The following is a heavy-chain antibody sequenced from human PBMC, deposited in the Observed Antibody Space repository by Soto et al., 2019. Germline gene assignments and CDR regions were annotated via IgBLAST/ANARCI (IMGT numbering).Heavy chain of an antibody. D-gene: IGHD3-10*01. J-gene: IGHJ5*02. CDR1: GASIISLDYY. V-gene: IGHV4-30-4*01. CDR2: IYHTGAT. CDR3: ARGAVVSLVRGVMGGNWFDP. Sequence: QVQLQESGPGLVMPSQTLSLTCTGSGASIISLDYYWTWIRQPPGKGLEWIGHIYHTGATYYNPSLASGVVMSVDTTNNPFSLKLSSVRAADTAVFYCARGAVVSLVRGVMGGNWFDPWGQGTLVTVSS.